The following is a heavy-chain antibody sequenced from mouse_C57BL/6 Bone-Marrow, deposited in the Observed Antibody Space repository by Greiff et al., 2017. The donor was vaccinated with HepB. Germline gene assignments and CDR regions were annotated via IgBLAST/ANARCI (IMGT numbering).Heavy chain of an antibody. CDR3: ARGYLLVRY. CDR2: ISSGSSTI. J-gene: IGHJ3*01. CDR1: GFTFSDYG. Sequence: EVQGVESGGGLVKPGGSLKLSCAASGFTFSDYGMHWVRQAPEKGLEWVAYISSGSSTIYYADTVKGRFTISRDNAKNTLCLQMTSLRSEDTAMYYCARGYLLVRYWGRGTLITVSA. V-gene: IGHV5-17*01. D-gene: IGHD1-1*01.